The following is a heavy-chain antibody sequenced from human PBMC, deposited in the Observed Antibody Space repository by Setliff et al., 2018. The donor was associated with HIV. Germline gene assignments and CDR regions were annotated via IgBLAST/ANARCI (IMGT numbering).Heavy chain of an antibody. CDR3: ARGFTYRGYYYGSGSYYNIQQPIDY. J-gene: IGHJ4*02. V-gene: IGHV1-8*02. CDR1: GYTFTSED. D-gene: IGHD3-10*01. CDR2: MNPNSGNT. Sequence: ASVKVSCKASGYTFTSEDINWVRQASGRGLEWMGWMNPNSGNTDSAQKFQGRVTMTRDTSISTAYMELSRLRSDDTAVYYCARGFTYRGYYYGSGSYYNIQQPIDYWGQGTLVTVSS.